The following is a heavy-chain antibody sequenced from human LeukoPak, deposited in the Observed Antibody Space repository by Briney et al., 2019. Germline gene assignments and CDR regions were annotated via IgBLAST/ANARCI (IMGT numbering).Heavy chain of an antibody. J-gene: IGHJ6*04. CDR2: ISYDGSNK. V-gene: IGHV3-30*04. D-gene: IGHD3-9*01. CDR3: AVPPYDILTGYYNTPQYGMDV. Sequence: SLRLSCAASGFTLSSYAMHWVRQAPGKGLEWVAVISYDGSNKYYADSVKGRFTISRDNSKNTLYLQMNSLRAEDTAVYYCAVPPYDILTGYYNTPQYGMDVWGKGTTVTVSS. CDR1: GFTLSSYA.